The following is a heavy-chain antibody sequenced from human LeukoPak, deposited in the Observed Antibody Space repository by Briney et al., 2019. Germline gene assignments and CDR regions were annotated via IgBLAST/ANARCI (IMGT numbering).Heavy chain of an antibody. CDR1: GGSISSYY. J-gene: IGHJ4*02. D-gene: IGHD3-10*01. Sequence: SETLSLTCTVSGGSISSYYWSWLRQPAGKGLEWIGRIYTSGSTNYNPSLKSRVTMSVDTSKNQFSLKLSSVTAADTAVYYCASEPLLWFPGLFDYWGQGTLVTVSS. CDR3: ASEPLLWFPGLFDY. CDR2: IYTSGST. V-gene: IGHV4-4*07.